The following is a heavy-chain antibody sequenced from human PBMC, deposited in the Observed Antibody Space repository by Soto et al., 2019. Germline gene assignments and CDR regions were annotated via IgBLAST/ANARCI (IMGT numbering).Heavy chain of an antibody. V-gene: IGHV3-7*03. CDR2: INQGGSQK. CDR1: GFRFSSSW. D-gene: IGHD3-16*01. J-gene: IGHJ1*01. CDR3: ASWADAADEDYFPH. Sequence: EVQLVESGGGLVQPGGSLRLSCAGSGFRFSSSWMSWIRQAPGKGLEWVAHINQGGSQKYYVDSAKGRFTISRDNAKTSLYLQMNNLRAEDTATYYCASWADAADEDYFPHWVQGTLVTVSS.